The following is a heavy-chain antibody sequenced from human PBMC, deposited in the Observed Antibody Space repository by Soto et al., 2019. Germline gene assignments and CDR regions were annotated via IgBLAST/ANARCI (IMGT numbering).Heavy chain of an antibody. J-gene: IGHJ6*02. D-gene: IGHD6-19*01. CDR2: IHYTGST. CDR1: GGSISNYY. V-gene: IGHV4-59*01. CDR3: ARGIEGWYQGRYYYGMDV. Sequence: PSETLSLTCTVSGGSISNYYWSWIRQPPGKGLEWIGYIHYTGSTDYNPSLKSRVTISVDTSKNQFSLKLSSVTAADTAVYYCARGIEGWYQGRYYYGMDVWGQGTTVTVSS.